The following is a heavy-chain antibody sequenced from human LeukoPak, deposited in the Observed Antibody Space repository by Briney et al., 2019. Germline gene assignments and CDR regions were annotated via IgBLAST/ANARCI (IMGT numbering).Heavy chain of an antibody. CDR1: GFTFSSYG. CDR2: INPNSGGT. D-gene: IGHD3-22*01. V-gene: IGHV1-2*06. CDR3: ASGGSSGYYSPFDY. J-gene: IGHJ4*02. Sequence: GGSLRLSCAASGFTFSSYGMHWVRQAPGQGLEWMGRINPNSGGTNYAQKFQGRVTMTRDTSISTAYMELSRLRSDDTAVYYCASGGSSGYYSPFDYWGQGTLVTVSS.